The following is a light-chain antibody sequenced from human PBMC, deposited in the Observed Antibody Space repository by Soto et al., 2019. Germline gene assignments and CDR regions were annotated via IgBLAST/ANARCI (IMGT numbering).Light chain of an antibody. CDR1: SGHSSYA. CDR2: LSSDGSH. CDR3: QPWETGARVV. V-gene: IGLV4-69*01. J-gene: IGLJ2*01. Sequence: QSVLTQSPSASASLGASVKLTCTLSSGHSSYAIAWHQQQPEKGPRYLMKLSSDGSHSKGDGIPDRFSGSSSGAERYLTISSLQYEEGAACSCQPWETGARVVFGGGTK.